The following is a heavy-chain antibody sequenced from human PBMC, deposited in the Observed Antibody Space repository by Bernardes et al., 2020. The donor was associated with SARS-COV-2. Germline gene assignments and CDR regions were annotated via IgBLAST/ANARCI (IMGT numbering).Heavy chain of an antibody. Sequence: VGSLCLSCVASGFNFNTPAMSWVRQAPGQGLEWISGIYSGGDTFYTDSVRGRFTISRENSKNTVFLQMNSLRAEDTAIYYCAKDYPDGGGALFFDDWGQGTLVTVSS. J-gene: IGHJ4*02. CDR2: IYSGGDT. CDR3: AKDYPDGGGALFFDD. D-gene: IGHD2-15*01. CDR1: GFNFNTPA. V-gene: IGHV3-23*01.